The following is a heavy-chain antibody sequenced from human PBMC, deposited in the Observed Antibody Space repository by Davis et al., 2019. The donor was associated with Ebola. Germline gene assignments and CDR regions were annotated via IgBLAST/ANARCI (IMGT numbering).Heavy chain of an antibody. V-gene: IGHV6-1*01. CDR2: TYYRSKWYN. CDR3: ARGESPITTNYYYGMDV. D-gene: IGHD3-3*01. J-gene: IGHJ6*02. CDR1: GDSVSSNSAA. Sequence: HSQTLSLTCAISGDSVSSNSAAWNWIRQSPSRGLEWLGRTYYRSKWYNDYAVSVKSRITINPDTSKNQFSLQLNSVTPEDTAVYYCARGESPITTNYYYGMDVWGQGTTVTVSS.